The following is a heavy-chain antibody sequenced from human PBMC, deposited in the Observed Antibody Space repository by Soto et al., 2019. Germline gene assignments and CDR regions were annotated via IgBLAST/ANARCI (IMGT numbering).Heavy chain of an antibody. CDR3: ARRGVAPAAFPGAERAYYYYCVMDG. D-gene: IGHD2-2*01. V-gene: IGHV4-61*01. J-gene: IGHJ6*02. CDR2: LYYSGNT. Sequence: SEXLSLTCTVSGDSVSSGSYYWSWIRHPPGKGLECIGYLYYSGNTNYNPSLKSRVTISVYTSTNRFSMKLSSVTAADTAVYYCARRGVAPAAFPGAERAYYYYCVMDGWGQGTTVTVSS. CDR1: GDSVSSGSYY.